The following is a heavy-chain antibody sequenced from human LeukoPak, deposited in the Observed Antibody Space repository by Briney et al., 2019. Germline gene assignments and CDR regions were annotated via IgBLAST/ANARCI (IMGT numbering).Heavy chain of an antibody. CDR2: IYYSGIT. Sequence: SETLSLTCTVSGGAISSSSYYWDWLRQPPGQGLEWIGSIYYSGITYYNASLKSRVTMSIDTAKNHFSRKLSSVTAADTAVYFCARHLGSSSSWYSSWFDPWGQGTLVTVSS. D-gene: IGHD6-13*01. CDR3: ARHLGSSSSWYSSWFDP. CDR1: GGAISSSSYY. J-gene: IGHJ5*02. V-gene: IGHV4-39*01.